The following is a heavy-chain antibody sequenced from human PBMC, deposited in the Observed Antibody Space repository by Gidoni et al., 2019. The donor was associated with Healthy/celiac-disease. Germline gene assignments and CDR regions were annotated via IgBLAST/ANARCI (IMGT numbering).Heavy chain of an antibody. CDR1: GFTFSSYA. Sequence: EVQLLESGGGLVQPGGSPRLSCAASGFTFSSYAMSWVRQAPGKGLEWVSASSGSGGSTYYADSVKSRFTISRDNSKNTLYLQMNSLRAEDTAVYYCAKALYGDYAGNYFDYWGQGTLVTVSS. CDR3: AKALYGDYAGNYFDY. CDR2: SSGSGGST. J-gene: IGHJ4*02. V-gene: IGHV3-23*01. D-gene: IGHD4-17*01.